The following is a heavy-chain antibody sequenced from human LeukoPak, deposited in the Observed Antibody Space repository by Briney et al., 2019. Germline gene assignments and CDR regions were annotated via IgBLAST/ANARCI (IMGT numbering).Heavy chain of an antibody. D-gene: IGHD3-3*01. CDR2: IYFGGNT. V-gene: IGHV4-39*07. CDR3: AREGGFYRPLDY. CDR1: GGSVSSSSYY. J-gene: IGHJ4*02. Sequence: PSETLSLTCTVSGGSVSSSSYYWGWFRQPPRKGLEWIGSIYFGGNTYYSPSLKSRVTISVDLSENHISLRLTSVTAADTAVYYCAREGGFYRPLDYSGQGTLVTVSS.